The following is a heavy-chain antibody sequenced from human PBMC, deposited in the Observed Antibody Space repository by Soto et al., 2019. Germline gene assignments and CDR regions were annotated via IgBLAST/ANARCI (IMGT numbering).Heavy chain of an antibody. CDR1: GGSFSGYY. V-gene: IGHV4-34*01. CDR3: ARSPTSL. J-gene: IGHJ4*02. CDR2: INHSGST. Sequence: QVQLQQWGAGLLKPSETLSLTCAVYGGSFSGYYWSWIRQPPGKGLEWIGEINHSGSTNYNPSLKRRVSISVNTSKNQFSLQLSSVPAADTAVYYCARSPTSLWGQGTLVTVSS.